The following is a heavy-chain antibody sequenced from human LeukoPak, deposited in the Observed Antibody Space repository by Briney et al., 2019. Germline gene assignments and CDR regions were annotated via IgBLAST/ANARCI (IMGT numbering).Heavy chain of an antibody. V-gene: IGHV1-18*01. CDR1: GYTFTGYG. D-gene: IGHD3-3*01. CDR2: ISAYNGNT. J-gene: IGHJ6*03. CDR3: ARGFLEWLLFDYCYMDV. Sequence: ASVKVSCKASGYTFTGYGISWVRQAPGQGLEWMGWISAYNGNTNYAQKLQGRVTMTTDTSTSTAYMELRSLRSDDTAVYYCARGFLEWLLFDYCYMDVWGKGTTVTVSS.